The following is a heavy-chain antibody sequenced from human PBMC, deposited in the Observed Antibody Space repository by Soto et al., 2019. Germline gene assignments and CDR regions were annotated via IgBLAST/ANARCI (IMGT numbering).Heavy chain of an antibody. Sequence: QVQLVQSGAEVKKPGASVKVSCKASGYTFTSYDINWVRQATGQGLEWMGWMNPNSGNTGYAQKLQDRDTMTRNTSISTAYMELSSLRSEDTAVYYCARASYYDFWSGYSLHYYMDVWGNGTTVTVSS. J-gene: IGHJ6*03. V-gene: IGHV1-8*01. CDR2: MNPNSGNT. CDR3: ARASYYDFWSGYSLHYYMDV. CDR1: GYTFTSYD. D-gene: IGHD3-3*01.